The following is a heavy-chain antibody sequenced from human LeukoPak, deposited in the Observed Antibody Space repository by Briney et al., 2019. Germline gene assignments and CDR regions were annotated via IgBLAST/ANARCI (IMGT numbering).Heavy chain of an antibody. CDR3: AKGYPNWFDP. V-gene: IGHV3-23*01. CDR2: IGDSGGST. CDR1: GFTFNNYA. D-gene: IGHD5-18*01. J-gene: IGHJ5*02. Sequence: GGSLRLSCAASGFTFNNYAMSWVRQAPGKGLEWVSAIGDSGGSTYYADSVKGRFTISRDNSKNTLYLQMNSLRAEDTAVYYCAKGYPNWFDPWGQGTLVTVSS.